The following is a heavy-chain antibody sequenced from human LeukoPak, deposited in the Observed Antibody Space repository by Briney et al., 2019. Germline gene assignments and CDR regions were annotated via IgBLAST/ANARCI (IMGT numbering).Heavy chain of an antibody. D-gene: IGHD5-24*01. CDR2: IYTSGST. Sequence: SETLSLTCTVSGGSISSGSYYWGWIRQPAGKGLEWIGRIYTSGSTNYNPSLKSRVTISVDTSKNQFSLKLSSVTAADTAVYYCARVERWLQSQAFDIWGQGTMVTVSS. V-gene: IGHV4-61*02. CDR3: ARVERWLQSQAFDI. J-gene: IGHJ3*02. CDR1: GGSISSGSYY.